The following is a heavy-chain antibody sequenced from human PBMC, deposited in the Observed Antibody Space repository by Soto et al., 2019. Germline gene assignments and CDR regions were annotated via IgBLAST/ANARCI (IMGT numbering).Heavy chain of an antibody. CDR2: ISAYKGST. CDR1: GYIFTTYI. CDR3: ARQIRPDSFDI. Sequence: ASVKVSCKPSGYIFTTYIISWVRQAPGQGLEWMGCISAYKGSTNYAQNFQGRVTLTRETSTSTAYMELRSLTSDDTAGYYCARQIRPDSFDIWGRGTMVTVSS. V-gene: IGHV1-18*01. J-gene: IGHJ3*02.